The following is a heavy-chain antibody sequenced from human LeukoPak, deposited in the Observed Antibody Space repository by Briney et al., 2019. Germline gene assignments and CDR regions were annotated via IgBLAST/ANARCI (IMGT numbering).Heavy chain of an antibody. CDR3: ARELRNDIVVVPAAPDY. CDR1: GFTFSSYG. J-gene: IGHJ4*02. D-gene: IGHD2-2*01. CDR2: ISYDGSNK. Sequence: GGSLRLSCAASGFTFSSYGMHWVRQAPGKGLEWVAVISYDGSNKYYADSVKGRFTISRDNSKNTLYLQMNSLRAEDTAVYYCARELRNDIVVVPAAPDYWGQGTLVTVSS. V-gene: IGHV3-30*03.